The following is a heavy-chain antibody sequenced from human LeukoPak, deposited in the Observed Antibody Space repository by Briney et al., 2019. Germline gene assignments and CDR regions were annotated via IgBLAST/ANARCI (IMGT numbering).Heavy chain of an antibody. CDR2: IYTSGST. Sequence: SETLSLTCTVSGGSISSYYWSWIRQPPGKGLEWIGYIYTSGSTNYNPSLKSRGTISVDTSKNQFSLKLSSVTAADTAVYYCARRGYSSSWYHFDYWGQGTLVTVSS. CDR3: ARRGYSSSWYHFDY. J-gene: IGHJ4*02. V-gene: IGHV4-4*09. CDR1: GGSISSYY. D-gene: IGHD6-13*01.